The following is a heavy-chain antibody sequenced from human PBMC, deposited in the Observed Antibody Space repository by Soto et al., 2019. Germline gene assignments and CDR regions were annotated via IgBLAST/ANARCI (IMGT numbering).Heavy chain of an antibody. CDR3: ESVGVKDPNWSHRSYFDL. V-gene: IGHV3-30*04. CDR2: ISYDGSNK. D-gene: IGHD7-27*01. J-gene: IGHJ2*01. Sequence: GGSLRLSCAASGFTFSSYAMHWVRQAPGKGLEWVAVISYDGSNKYYADSVKGRFTISIDNSKNTLYLQMNSLNAEDTAVEYRESVGVKDPNWSHRSYFDLWGRGTLVTVSS. CDR1: GFTFSSYA.